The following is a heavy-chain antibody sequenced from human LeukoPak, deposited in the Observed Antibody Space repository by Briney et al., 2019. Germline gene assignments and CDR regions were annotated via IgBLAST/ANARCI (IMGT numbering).Heavy chain of an antibody. CDR2: IYYSGSI. V-gene: IGHV4-59*11. Sequence: SETLSLTCTVSGDSISGHYWNWIRQPPGKTLEWIGEIYYSGSIKYNPSLKSRVTISVDTSKNQFSLKLSSVTAADTAVYYCVRPSGNYFGPWGQGTLVTVSS. J-gene: IGHJ5*02. CDR1: GDSISGHY. CDR3: VRPSGNYFGP. D-gene: IGHD1-26*01.